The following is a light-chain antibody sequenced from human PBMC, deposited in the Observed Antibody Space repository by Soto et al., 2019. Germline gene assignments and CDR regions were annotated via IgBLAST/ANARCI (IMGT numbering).Light chain of an antibody. CDR1: QAVNPR. V-gene: IGKV3D-11*01. CDR3: HLRQSWPRT. CDR2: LTS. Sequence: EIVLTQSPATLSAFPGDRVTLSCRASQAVNPRLAWYQHKPGQAPRLLIYLTSNRAAGVPSRFSAWGSGTDFTPPISDVQPEDFAVYCCHLRQSWPRTYGQGTKVDIK. J-gene: IGKJ1*01.